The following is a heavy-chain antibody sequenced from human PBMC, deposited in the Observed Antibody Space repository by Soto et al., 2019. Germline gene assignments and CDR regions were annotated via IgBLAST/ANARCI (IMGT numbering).Heavy chain of an antibody. Sequence: GESLKISCKGSGYSFTSYWIGWVRQMPGKGLEWMGIIYPGDSDTRYSPSFQGQVTISADKSISTAYLQWSSLKASDTAMYYCARRSVTHDFWTGYYNPYKWFDPWGQGTLVTVSS. V-gene: IGHV5-51*01. CDR2: IYPGDSDT. J-gene: IGHJ5*02. CDR3: ARRSVTHDFWTGYYNPYKWFDP. D-gene: IGHD3-3*01. CDR1: GYSFTSYW.